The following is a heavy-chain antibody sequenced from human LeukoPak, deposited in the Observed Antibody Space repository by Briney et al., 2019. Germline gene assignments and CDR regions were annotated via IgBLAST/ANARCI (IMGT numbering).Heavy chain of an antibody. J-gene: IGHJ4*02. V-gene: IGHV3-23*01. CDR2: LSGSGGST. D-gene: IGHD5-12*01. Sequence: GGSLRLSCAASGFTFASHAMGWVRQAPGKGLEWVSGLSGSGGSTFYADSVKGRFTISRDNSKNTVSLQMNSLKASDTAIFYCARRAYEALHFDYWGQGTLVTVSS. CDR1: GFTFASHA. CDR3: ARRAYEALHFDY.